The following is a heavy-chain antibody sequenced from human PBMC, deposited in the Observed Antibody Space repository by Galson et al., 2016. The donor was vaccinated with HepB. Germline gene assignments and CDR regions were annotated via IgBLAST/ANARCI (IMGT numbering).Heavy chain of an antibody. CDR3: ARSPRLAYYYYAMDV. J-gene: IGHJ6*02. D-gene: IGHD6-25*01. Sequence: CLRLSCAASGFTFRTYWMNWVRQAPGRGLEWVANIKQDGSEKYYVDSVKGRFTISRDNAKNSLYLQMNSLRAEDTAVYYCARSPRLAYYYYAMDVWGQGTTVTVSS. V-gene: IGHV3-7*01. CDR2: IKQDGSEK. CDR1: GFTFRTYW.